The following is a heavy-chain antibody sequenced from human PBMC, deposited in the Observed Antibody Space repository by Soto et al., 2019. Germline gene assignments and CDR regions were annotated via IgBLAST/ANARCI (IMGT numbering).Heavy chain of an antibody. CDR2: IGSSGSPI. CDR1: LYFSTHT. D-gene: IGHD4-17*01. CDR3: VRGTETTFSGPDY. Sequence: LYFSTHTMNLDRQAPGKGLEWVSYIGSSGSPIYYADSVMGRFTVSRDTAKSLLYLQMSSLRDEDTAVYYCVRGTETTFSGPDYWGQGTLVTVSS. V-gene: IGHV3-48*02. J-gene: IGHJ4*01.